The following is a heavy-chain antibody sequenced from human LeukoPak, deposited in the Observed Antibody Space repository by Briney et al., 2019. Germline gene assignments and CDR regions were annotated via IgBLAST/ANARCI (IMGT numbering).Heavy chain of an antibody. J-gene: IGHJ4*02. CDR3: ASLGYYSGGSCYADY. D-gene: IGHD2-15*01. CDR1: GYSFTSYW. Sequence: GESLKISCKGSGYSFTSYWIGWVRQMPGKGLEWMGIIYPGDSDTRYSPSFQGQVTISADKSISTAYLQWSSLKASDTAMYYCASLGYYSGGSCYADYWGQGTLVTVSS. V-gene: IGHV5-51*01. CDR2: IYPGDSDT.